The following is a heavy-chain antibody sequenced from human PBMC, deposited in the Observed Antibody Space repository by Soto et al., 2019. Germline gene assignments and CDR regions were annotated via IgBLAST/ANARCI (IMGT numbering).Heavy chain of an antibody. CDR3: ASDPPFEAFPIQYGMDV. J-gene: IGHJ6*02. CDR1: GFTFSSYS. V-gene: IGHV3-21*01. Sequence: PGGSLRLSCAASGFTFSSYSMNWVRQAPGKGLEWVSSISSSSSYIYYADSVKGRFTISRDNAKNSLYLQMNSLRAEDTAVYYCASDPPFEAFPIQYGMDVWGQGTTVTVSS. CDR2: ISSSSSYI. D-gene: IGHD3-10*01.